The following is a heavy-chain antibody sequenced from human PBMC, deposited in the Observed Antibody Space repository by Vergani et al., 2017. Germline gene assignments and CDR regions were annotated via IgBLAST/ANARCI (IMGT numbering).Heavy chain of an antibody. D-gene: IGHD1-26*01. V-gene: IGHV5-51*03. Sequence: EVQLVQSGAEVKKPGESLKISCKGSGYSFTSYWIGWVRQMPGKGLEWMGIIYPGDSDTRYSPSFQGRVTISADKSISTAYLQWSSLKASDTAMYYCARRGVGATTASYYFDYWGQGTLVTVSS. J-gene: IGHJ4*02. CDR1: GYSFTSYW. CDR2: IYPGDSDT. CDR3: ARRGVGATTASYYFDY.